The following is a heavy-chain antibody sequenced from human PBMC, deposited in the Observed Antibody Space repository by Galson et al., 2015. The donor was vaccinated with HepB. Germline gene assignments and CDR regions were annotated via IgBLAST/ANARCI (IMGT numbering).Heavy chain of an antibody. CDR2: INRDGSEK. J-gene: IGHJ4*01. CDR3: ARDRDRTYDY. D-gene: IGHD3-22*01. CDR1: GFTFSSYW. V-gene: IGHV3-7*03. Sequence: SLRLSCAASGFTFSSYWMTWVRQAPGKGLEWVANINRDGSEKYYVDSVKDRFTISRDNGKNSLYLQMNSLRAEDTAVYYCARDRDRTYDYWGQGTLVTVSS.